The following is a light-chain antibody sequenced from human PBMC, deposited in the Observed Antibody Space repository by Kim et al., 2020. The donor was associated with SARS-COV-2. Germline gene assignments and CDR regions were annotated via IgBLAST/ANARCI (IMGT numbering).Light chain of an antibody. J-gene: IGKJ2*01. Sequence: PSTLSASVGDRVTSTCRASQSMSSWLAWYQQKPGKAPKLLIYKASSLESGVPSRFSGSGSGTEFTLTISSLQPDDFATYYCQQYDTFGQGTKLEI. CDR3: QQYDT. V-gene: IGKV1-5*03. CDR2: KAS. CDR1: QSMSSW.